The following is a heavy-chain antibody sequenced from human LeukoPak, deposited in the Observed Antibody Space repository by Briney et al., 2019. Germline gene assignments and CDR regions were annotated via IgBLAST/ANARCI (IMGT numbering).Heavy chain of an antibody. V-gene: IGHV3-48*01. CDR1: GFTFSSYN. D-gene: IGHD6-13*01. CDR3: AKAFRAAAGRYYMDV. CDR2: ISDSSTTI. Sequence: PGGSLRLSCAASGFTFSSYNMNWVRQAPGKGLEWVSYISDSSTTIYYADSVKGRFTISRDNAKNSLYLQMNSLRAEDTAVYYCAKAFRAAAGRYYMDVWGKGTTVTVSS. J-gene: IGHJ6*03.